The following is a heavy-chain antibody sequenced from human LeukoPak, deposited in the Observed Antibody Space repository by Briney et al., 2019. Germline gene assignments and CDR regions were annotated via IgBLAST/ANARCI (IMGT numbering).Heavy chain of an antibody. CDR3: ARVSYYYDSSGPFDAFDI. Sequence: SETLSLTCTVSGGSISSYYWSWIRQPPGKGLEWIGYIYYSGSTNYNPFLKSRVTISVDTSKNQFSLKLSSVTAADTAVYYCARVSYYYDSSGPFDAFDIWGQGTMVTVSS. D-gene: IGHD3-22*01. J-gene: IGHJ3*02. CDR2: IYYSGST. V-gene: IGHV4-59*01. CDR1: GGSISSYY.